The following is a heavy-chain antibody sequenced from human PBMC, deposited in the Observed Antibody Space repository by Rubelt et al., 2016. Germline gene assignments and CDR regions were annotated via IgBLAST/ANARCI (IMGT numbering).Heavy chain of an antibody. D-gene: IGHD3-10*01. J-gene: IGHJ4*02. CDR1: GYSINNGYY. CDR2: FFHDGRT. V-gene: IGHV4-38-2*02. CDR3: ARPTGASSASGSFLV. Sequence: QVQLQESGPGLVKPSETLSLTCTVSGYSINNGYYWGWIRQPPGKGLEWIASFFHDGRTKYNPALKSRVTISKYGSKDQFSLSMSSVTAADTACYYCARPTGASSASGSFLVWGQGTLVTVSS.